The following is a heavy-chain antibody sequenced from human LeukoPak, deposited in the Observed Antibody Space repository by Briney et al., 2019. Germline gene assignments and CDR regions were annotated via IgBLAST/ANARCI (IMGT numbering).Heavy chain of an antibody. CDR2: ISYVGTT. J-gene: IGHJ4*02. CDR1: GGSISSYY. Sequence: SETLSLTCTVSGGSISSYYWSWIRQPPGKGLEWIGYISYVGTTNYNPSLESRVTISLDTSKNQFSLSLSSVTAADTAVYYCARDRGAMVPFYYFDYWGQGTLVTVSS. V-gene: IGHV4-59*01. D-gene: IGHD5-18*01. CDR3: ARDRGAMVPFYYFDY.